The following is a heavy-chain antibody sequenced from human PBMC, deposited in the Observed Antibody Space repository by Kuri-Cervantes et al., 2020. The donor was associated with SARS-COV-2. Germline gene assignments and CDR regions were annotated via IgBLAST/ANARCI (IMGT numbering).Heavy chain of an antibody. CDR1: GYSISSGYH. D-gene: IGHD2-2*01. Sequence: SETLSLTCTVSGYSISSGYHWGWSRQPPGKGLEWCGSIYHSGSTYYNPSLKSRVTIPVDTSKNQFSLKLSSVTAADTAVYYCARVRYCSSTSCRLGWYFDLWGRGTLVTVSS. CDR3: ARVRYCSSTSCRLGWYFDL. J-gene: IGHJ2*01. CDR2: IYHSGST. V-gene: IGHV4-38-2*02.